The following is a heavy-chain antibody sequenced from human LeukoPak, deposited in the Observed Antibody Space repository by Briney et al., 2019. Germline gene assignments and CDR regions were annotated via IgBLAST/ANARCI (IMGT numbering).Heavy chain of an antibody. V-gene: IGHV1-24*01. CDR1: GYTLTELS. J-gene: IGHJ4*02. CDR2: FDPEDGET. Sequence: VASVKVSCKVSGYTLTELSMHWVRQAPGKGLEWMGGFDPEDGETIYAQKFQGRVTMTEDTSTDTAYMELSSLRSEDTAVYYCATESLTTVTLDYWGQGTLVTVSS. CDR3: ATESLTTVTLDY. D-gene: IGHD4-17*01.